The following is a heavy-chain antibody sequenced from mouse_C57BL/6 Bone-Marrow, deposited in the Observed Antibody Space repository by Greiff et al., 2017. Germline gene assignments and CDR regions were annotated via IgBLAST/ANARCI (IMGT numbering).Heavy chain of an antibody. CDR1: GFTFSSYG. Sequence: DVMLVESGGDLVKPGGSLKLSCAASGFTFSSYGMSWVRQTPDKRLEWVATISSGGSYTYYPDSVKGRFTISRDNAKNTLYLQMSSLKSEDTAMYYGAIRGITTVPFAYWGQGTLVTVSA. D-gene: IGHD1-1*01. CDR2: ISSGGSYT. CDR3: AIRGITTVPFAY. V-gene: IGHV5-6*02. J-gene: IGHJ3*01.